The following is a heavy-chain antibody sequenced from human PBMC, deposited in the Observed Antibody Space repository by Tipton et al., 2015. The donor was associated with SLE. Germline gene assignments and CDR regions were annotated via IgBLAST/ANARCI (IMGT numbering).Heavy chain of an antibody. Sequence: TLSLTFTVSNSPLSSGYYCGWSGPTPGKGPETGVEWIGSTHHSGTTYYRPSLRSRLTISVDTSKNQFSLKLRTVTAADTAGYYCARDRIAVARRFFGSWGQGTLVTVSS. D-gene: IGHD6-19*01. J-gene: IGHJ4*02. CDR1: NSPLSSGYY. CDR2: THHSGTT. CDR3: ARDRIAVARRFFGS. V-gene: IGHV4-38-2*02.